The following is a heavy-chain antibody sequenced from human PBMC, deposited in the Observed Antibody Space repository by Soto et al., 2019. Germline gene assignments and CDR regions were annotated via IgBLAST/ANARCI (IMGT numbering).Heavy chain of an antibody. V-gene: IGHV4-59*01. Sequence: PSETLSLTCTVSGGFIWGWIRQSPDKGLEWIGYIYNSGRYNYNPSLESRLTISVDTSKSQFSLKLSSVITADTAVYYCARTFRYSGSYLDYFDYWGQGILVTVSS. CDR3: ARTFRYSGSYLDYFDY. D-gene: IGHD1-26*01. J-gene: IGHJ4*02. CDR1: GGFI. CDR2: IYNSGRY.